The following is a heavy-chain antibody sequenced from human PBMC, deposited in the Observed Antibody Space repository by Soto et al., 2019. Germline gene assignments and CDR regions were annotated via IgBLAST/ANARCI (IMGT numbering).Heavy chain of an antibody. J-gene: IGHJ6*01. CDR1: GGSISSGDYY. Sequence: PSETLSLTCTVSGGSISSGDYYWSWIRQPPGKGLEWSGYIYYSGSTYYNPSLKSRVTIAVDTSKNQFSLPLSSVTAADTAVYYCPRVPLLWFGELADYYYYYGMEVWGQGTTVTVS. CDR3: PRVPLLWFGELADYYYYYGMEV. D-gene: IGHD3-10*01. V-gene: IGHV4-30-4*01. CDR2: IYYSGST.